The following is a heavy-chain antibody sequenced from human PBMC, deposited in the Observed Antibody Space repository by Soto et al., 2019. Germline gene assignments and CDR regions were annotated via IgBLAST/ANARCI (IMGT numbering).Heavy chain of an antibody. D-gene: IGHD5-18*01. CDR3: ARHRTAMTIDLFDI. V-gene: IGHV5-10-1*01. J-gene: IGHJ3*02. CDR1: GYNFTSYW. Sequence: GESLKISCNGSGYNFTSYWITWVRQRPGKGLEWMGRLDPSDSYVNYGPSFQGHVTISDDKSISVAFLQWNKLKTSDTAMYYCARHRTAMTIDLFDIWGQGTMVTVSS. CDR2: LDPSDSYV.